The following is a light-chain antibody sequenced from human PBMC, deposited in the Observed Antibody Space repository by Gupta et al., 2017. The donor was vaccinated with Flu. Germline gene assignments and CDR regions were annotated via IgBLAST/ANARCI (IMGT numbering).Light chain of an antibody. CDR2: RND. CDR1: SSNIGSNY. CDR3: AAWDDSLRML. V-gene: IGLV1-47*03. Sequence: QSVLTQPPSASGTPGQRVTISCSGSSSNIGSNYVYWYQQFPGTAPKLLIYRNDQRPSGVPDRFSGSKSGTSASLAISGLWSEDEADYYCAAWDDSLRMLFGGGTKLTVL. J-gene: IGLJ2*01.